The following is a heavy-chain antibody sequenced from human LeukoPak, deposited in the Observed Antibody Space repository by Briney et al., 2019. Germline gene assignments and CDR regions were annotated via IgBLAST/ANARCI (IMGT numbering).Heavy chain of an antibody. Sequence: PGGSLRLSCAASGFTFSSYWMSWVRQAPGKGLEWVANIKQDGSEKYYVDSVKGRFTISRDNAKNSLYLQMNSLRAEDTAVYYCAKEMEVYYYDSSGSDYWGQGTLVTVSS. V-gene: IGHV3-7*01. CDR2: IKQDGSEK. J-gene: IGHJ4*02. CDR1: GFTFSSYW. D-gene: IGHD3-22*01. CDR3: AKEMEVYYYDSSGSDY.